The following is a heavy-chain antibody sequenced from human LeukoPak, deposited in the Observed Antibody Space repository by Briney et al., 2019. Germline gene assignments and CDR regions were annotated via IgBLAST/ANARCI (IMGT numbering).Heavy chain of an antibody. D-gene: IGHD4-17*01. J-gene: IGHJ6*03. CDR2: ISYDGSNK. V-gene: IGHV3-30*18. Sequence: QPGGSLRLSCAASGFTLSSYGMHWVRQAPGKGLEWVAVISYDGSNKYYADSVKGRFTISRDNSKNTLYLQMNSLRAEDTAVYYCAKDGYGDYSLSLYYYYYYMDVWGKGTTVTVSS. CDR3: AKDGYGDYSLSLYYYYYYMDV. CDR1: GFTLSSYG.